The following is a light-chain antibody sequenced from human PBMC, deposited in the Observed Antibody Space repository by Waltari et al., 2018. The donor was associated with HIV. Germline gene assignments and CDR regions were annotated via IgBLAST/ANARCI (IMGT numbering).Light chain of an antibody. V-gene: IGKV3-20*01. CDR2: GAS. Sequence: EIVLTQSPGTLSLSPGERATLSCRASQSVSSNHLAWYQQKPGQAPRLLIYGASSRATGIPDRFSGSGSGTDFTLTISRLEPEDFAVYYCQQYGGSPPITFGQGTRLEIK. J-gene: IGKJ5*01. CDR1: QSVSSNH. CDR3: QQYGGSPPIT.